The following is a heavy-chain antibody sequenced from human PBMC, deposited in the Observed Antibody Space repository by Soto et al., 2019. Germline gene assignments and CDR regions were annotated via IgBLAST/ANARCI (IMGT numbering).Heavy chain of an antibody. Sequence: ASVKVSCKASGYIFTTYALHWVRQAPGQRLEWMGWINAGKGNTKYSQKFQDRVTITRDTSASVAYMELSSLASEDTAVYYCARGYPLDVWGQGTTVTVSS. CDR1: GYIFTTYA. V-gene: IGHV1-3*01. CDR2: INAGKGNT. CDR3: ARGYPLDV. D-gene: IGHD1-20*01. J-gene: IGHJ6*02.